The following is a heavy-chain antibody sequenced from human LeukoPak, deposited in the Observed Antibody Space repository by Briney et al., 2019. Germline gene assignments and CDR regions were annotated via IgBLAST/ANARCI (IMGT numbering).Heavy chain of an antibody. CDR1: GFTFSSYW. V-gene: IGHV3-7*03. D-gene: IGHD6-19*01. CDR3: AREAVAGPNWFDP. J-gene: IGHJ5*02. Sequence: PGGSLRLSCAASGFTFSSYWMSWVRQAPGKGLEWVANIKQDGSEKYYVDSVKGRFTISRDNAKNSLHLQMNSLRAEDTAVYYCAREAVAGPNWFDPWGQGTLVTVSS. CDR2: IKQDGSEK.